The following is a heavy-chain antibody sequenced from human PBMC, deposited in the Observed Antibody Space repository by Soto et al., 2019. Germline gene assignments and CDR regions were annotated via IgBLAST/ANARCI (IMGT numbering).Heavy chain of an antibody. Sequence: PSETLSLTCAVSGGSISSGGYSWSWIRQPPGKGLEWIGYIYHSGSTYYNPSLKSRVTISVDRSKNQFSLKLSSVTAADTAVYYCARDSAGYLYGAGGFDYWGQGTLVTVSS. V-gene: IGHV4-30-2*01. D-gene: IGHD2-8*02. J-gene: IGHJ4*02. CDR3: ARDSAGYLYGAGGFDY. CDR2: IYHSGST. CDR1: GGSISSGGYS.